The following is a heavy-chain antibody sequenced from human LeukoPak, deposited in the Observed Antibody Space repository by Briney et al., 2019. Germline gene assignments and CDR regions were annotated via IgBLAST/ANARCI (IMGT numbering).Heavy chain of an antibody. J-gene: IGHJ6*03. Sequence: SETLSLTCTVSGGSISSYYWSWIRQPPGKGPEWIAYIYYSGSTNYNPSLKSRVTISVDTSKNQFSLKLSSVTAADTAVYYCARDGRSRISGVDYYYMDVWGRGTTVTVSS. D-gene: IGHD3-3*01. V-gene: IGHV4-59*01. CDR1: GGSISSYY. CDR3: ARDGRSRISGVDYYYMDV. CDR2: IYYSGST.